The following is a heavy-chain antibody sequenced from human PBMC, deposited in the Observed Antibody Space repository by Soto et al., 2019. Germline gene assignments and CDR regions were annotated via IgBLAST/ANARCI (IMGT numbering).Heavy chain of an antibody. CDR2: VSYDGSNK. D-gene: IGHD5-18*01. Sequence: GGSLRLSCAASGFSFKSYAIHWGRQAPGKGLEWVAVVSYDGSNKFYADSVKGRFTISRDDSKNTVFLQMNSLRVEDTAVFYCARDRPGGYGYSWDDFLYYYGMDVWGQGTTVTVSS. CDR3: ARDRPGGYGYSWDDFLYYYGMDV. V-gene: IGHV3-30-3*01. J-gene: IGHJ6*02. CDR1: GFSFKSYA.